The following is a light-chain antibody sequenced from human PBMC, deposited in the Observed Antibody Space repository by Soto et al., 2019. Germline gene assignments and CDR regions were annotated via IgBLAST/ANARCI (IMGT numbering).Light chain of an antibody. V-gene: IGKV1-17*01. J-gene: IGKJ1*01. CDR3: QQYNSDSPWT. Sequence: NPMTQSPSSLSAYVGDRVTIPCRASQGIRNDLGWYQQKPGKAPKLLIYAASSLQSGVPSRFSGSGSGTEFTLTISSLQPDDFATYYCQQYNSDSPWTLGQGTKVDIK. CDR2: AAS. CDR1: QGIRND.